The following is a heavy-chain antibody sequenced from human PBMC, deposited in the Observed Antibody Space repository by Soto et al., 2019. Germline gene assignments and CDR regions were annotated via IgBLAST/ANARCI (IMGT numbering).Heavy chain of an antibody. CDR2: INHSGST. Sequence: QVQLQQWGAGLLKPSETLSLTCAVYGGPFSGYYWSWIRQPPGKGLEWIGEINHSGSTNYNPSLKSRVPISVDTSKNQFSLKLSSVTAADTAVYYCARGVYCSSTSCYWGMDVWGQGTTVTVSS. J-gene: IGHJ6*02. CDR3: ARGVYCSSTSCYWGMDV. CDR1: GGPFSGYY. V-gene: IGHV4-34*01. D-gene: IGHD2-2*01.